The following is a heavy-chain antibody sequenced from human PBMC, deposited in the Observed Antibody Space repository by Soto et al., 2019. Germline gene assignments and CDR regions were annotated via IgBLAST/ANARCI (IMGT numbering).Heavy chain of an antibody. V-gene: IGHV4-59*08. CDR1: GGSISSYY. CDR3: ARLNYGDYGLFDY. Sequence: SETLSLTCTVSGGSISSYYWSWIRQPPGKGLEWIGYIYYSGSTYYNPSLKSRVTISVDTSKNQLSLKLSSVTAADTAVYYCARLNYGDYGLFDYWGQGTLVTVSS. CDR2: IYYSGST. D-gene: IGHD4-17*01. J-gene: IGHJ4*02.